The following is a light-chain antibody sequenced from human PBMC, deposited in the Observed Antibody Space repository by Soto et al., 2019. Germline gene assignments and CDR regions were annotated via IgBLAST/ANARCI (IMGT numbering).Light chain of an antibody. CDR3: QQYGDSPDTDRWT. Sequence: EIVLTQSPGTLSLSPGERASLSCMARQSVRSSSLAWYQQKPGQPPRLLIYGASSRATGIPDRFSGSGSGTDFTLTISKLEPEDFAVYFCQQYGDSPDTDRWTFGPGTKVEIK. J-gene: IGKJ1*01. CDR2: GAS. CDR1: QSVRSSS. V-gene: IGKV3-20*01.